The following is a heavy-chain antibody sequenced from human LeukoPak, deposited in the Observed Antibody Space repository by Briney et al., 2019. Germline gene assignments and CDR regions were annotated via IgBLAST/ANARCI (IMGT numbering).Heavy chain of an antibody. Sequence: SETLSLTCAVYGGSFSGYYWSWIRQPPGKGLEWIGEINHSGSTNYNPSLKSRVTISVDTSKNQFSLKLSSVTAADTAVYYCARSLMYYVPTPYDYWGQGTLVTVSS. CDR1: GGSFSGYY. CDR3: ARSLMYYVPTPYDY. V-gene: IGHV4-34*01. CDR2: INHSGST. D-gene: IGHD2-8*01. J-gene: IGHJ4*02.